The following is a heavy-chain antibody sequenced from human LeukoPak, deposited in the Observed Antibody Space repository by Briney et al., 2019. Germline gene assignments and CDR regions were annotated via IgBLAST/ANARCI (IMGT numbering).Heavy chain of an antibody. J-gene: IGHJ5*02. Sequence: SETLSLTCAVYGGSFSGYYWSWIRQPPGKGLEWIGEINHSGSTNYNPSLKSRVTISVDTSKNQFSLKLSSVTAADTAVYYCARRVVRGVISNLKRWFDPWGQGTLVTVSS. V-gene: IGHV4-34*01. D-gene: IGHD3-10*01. CDR2: INHSGST. CDR3: ARRVVRGVISNLKRWFDP. CDR1: GGSFSGYY.